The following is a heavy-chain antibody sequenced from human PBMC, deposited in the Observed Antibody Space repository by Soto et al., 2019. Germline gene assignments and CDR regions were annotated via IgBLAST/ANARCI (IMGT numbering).Heavy chain of an antibody. CDR3: ARERGLGYCSGGSCYTPIYYYGMDV. CDR1: GGSVSSGSYY. V-gene: IGHV4-61*01. Sequence: QVQLQESGPGLVKPSETLSLTCTVSGGSVSSGSYYWSWIRQPPGKGLEWIGYIYYSGSTNYNPSLKSRVTISVDTSKNQFSLKLSSVTAADTAVYYCARERGLGYCSGGSCYTPIYYYGMDVWGQGTTVTVSS. CDR2: IYYSGST. D-gene: IGHD2-15*01. J-gene: IGHJ6*02.